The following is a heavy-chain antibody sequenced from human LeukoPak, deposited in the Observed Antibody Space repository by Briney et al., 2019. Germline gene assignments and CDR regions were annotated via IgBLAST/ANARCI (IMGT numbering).Heavy chain of an antibody. V-gene: IGHV1-2*02. D-gene: IGHD1-7*01. Sequence: ASVKVSCKASGYTFTGYYMHWVRQAPGQGLEWMGWINPNSGGTNYAQKFQGRVTMTRDTSISTAYMELSRLRSDETAVYYCARDGGGGTTIYYYYMDVWGKGTTVTVSS. J-gene: IGHJ6*03. CDR1: GYTFTGYY. CDR3: ARDGGGGTTIYYYYMDV. CDR2: INPNSGGT.